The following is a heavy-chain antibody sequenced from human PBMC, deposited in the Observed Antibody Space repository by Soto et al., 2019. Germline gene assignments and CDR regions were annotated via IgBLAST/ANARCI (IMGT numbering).Heavy chain of an antibody. D-gene: IGHD4-17*01. V-gene: IGHV3-23*01. CDR2: ISGSGGST. CDR3: AKGRPYGDDGNYPH. J-gene: IGHJ4*02. CDR1: GFTFSSYA. Sequence: GGSLRLSCAASGFTFSSYAMTWVRQAPGKGLEWVSVISGSGGSTYYADSVKGRFTISRDNSKNTLYLQMNSLRAEDTAVYYCAKGRPYGDDGNYPHWGQGNLVTSPQ.